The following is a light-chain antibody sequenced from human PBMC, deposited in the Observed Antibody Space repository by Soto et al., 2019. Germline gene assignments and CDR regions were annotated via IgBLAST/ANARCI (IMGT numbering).Light chain of an antibody. CDR2: AAS. Sequence: AIQMTQSPSSLSASVGDRVTITCRASQGIRNDLGWYQQKPGKAPKLLIYAASSLQSGVPSRFSCSGSGTDFTLTISSLQPEDFETYYCLQDYNYPWTFGQGTKVEIK. J-gene: IGKJ1*01. CDR1: QGIRND. CDR3: LQDYNYPWT. V-gene: IGKV1-6*01.